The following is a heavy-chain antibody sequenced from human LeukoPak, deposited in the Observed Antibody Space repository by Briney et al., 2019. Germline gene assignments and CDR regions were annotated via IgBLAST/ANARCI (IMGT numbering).Heavy chain of an antibody. CDR2: ISYDGSNK. D-gene: IGHD3-10*01. CDR1: GFTFSSYA. Sequence: GGSLRLSCAASGFTFSSYAMHWVRQAPGKGLEWVAVISYDGSNKYYADSVKGRFTISRDNSKNTLHLQMNSLRAEDTAVYYCAKDRFSLVRGGRFDIWGQGTMVTVSS. CDR3: AKDRFSLVRGGRFDI. J-gene: IGHJ3*02. V-gene: IGHV3-30-3*01.